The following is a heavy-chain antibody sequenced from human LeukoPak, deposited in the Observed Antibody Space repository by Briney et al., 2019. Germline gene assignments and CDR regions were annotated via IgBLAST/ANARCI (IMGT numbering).Heavy chain of an antibody. V-gene: IGHV3-30*04. CDR1: GFIFSNYA. D-gene: IGHD2/OR15-2a*01. J-gene: IGHJ6*03. Sequence: GGSLRLSCAASGFIFSNYAMHWVRQAPGKGLEWVALISYDGSNKYYADSVKGRFTISRDNSKNTLYMQMNSLKVEDTAVYYCAKGGNIRILDYYYYMDVWGKGTTVTVSS. CDR2: ISYDGSNK. CDR3: AKGGNIRILDYYYYMDV.